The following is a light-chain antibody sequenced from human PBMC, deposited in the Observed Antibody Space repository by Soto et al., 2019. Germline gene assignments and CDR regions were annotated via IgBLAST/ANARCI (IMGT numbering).Light chain of an antibody. CDR3: QQYNTYSFT. J-gene: IGKJ3*01. CDR1: QNVNDW. V-gene: IGKV1-5*03. CDR2: KAS. Sequence: DIQMTQSPSTLSASVGDRVTITCRASQNVNDWLAWYQQKPGKAPKLLIYKASTLESGVPSRFSGGGFGTEFTITISSLQADDFATYYCQQYNTYSFTFGPGAKVDIK.